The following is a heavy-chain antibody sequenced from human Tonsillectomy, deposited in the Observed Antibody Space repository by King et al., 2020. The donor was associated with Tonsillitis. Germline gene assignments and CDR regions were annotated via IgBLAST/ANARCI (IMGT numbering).Heavy chain of an antibody. CDR1: GFSLSTSGVG. CDR3: AHRRKGYDSSGSSEWYYFGY. V-gene: IGHV2-5*01. J-gene: IGHJ4*02. D-gene: IGHD3-22*01. Sequence: TLKESGPTLVKPTQTLTLTCTFSGFSLSTSGVGVGWIRQPPGKALEWLALIYWNDDKRYSPFLKSRLTITKDTSKNQVVLTMTNMDPMDTATYYCAHRRKGYDSSGSSEWYYFGYWGQGTLVTVSS. CDR2: IYWNDDK.